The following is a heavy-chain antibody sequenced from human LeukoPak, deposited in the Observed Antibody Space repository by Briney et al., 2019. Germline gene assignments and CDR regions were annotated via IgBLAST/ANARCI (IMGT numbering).Heavy chain of an antibody. J-gene: IGHJ4*02. D-gene: IGHD5-24*01. CDR1: GFTFSSYW. CDR3: ARGPHGRPSRYYFDY. V-gene: IGHV3-7*01. Sequence: GGSLRLSCAASGFTFSSYWMSWVRQAPGKGLEWVANIKQDGSEKYYVDSVKGRFTISRDNAKNSLYLQMNSLRAEDTAVYYCARGPHGRPSRYYFDYWGQGTLVTVSS. CDR2: IKQDGSEK.